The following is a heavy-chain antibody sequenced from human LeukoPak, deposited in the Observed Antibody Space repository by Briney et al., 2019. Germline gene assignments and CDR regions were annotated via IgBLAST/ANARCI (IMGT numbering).Heavy chain of an antibody. CDR2: IKQDGSRK. V-gene: IGHV3-7*01. Sequence: GGSLRLSCAASGVTFSSSWMSWVRQAPGKGLEWVANIKQDGSRKLYVDSVQGRFTISRDNAKNSLYLQMNSLRAEDTAVYYCARRGPGEISSFDYWGQGTLVTVSS. CDR1: GVTFSSSW. J-gene: IGHJ4*02. D-gene: IGHD3-16*01. CDR3: ARRGPGEISSFDY.